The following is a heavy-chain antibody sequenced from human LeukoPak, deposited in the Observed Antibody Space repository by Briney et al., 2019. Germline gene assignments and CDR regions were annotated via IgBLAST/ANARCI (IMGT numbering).Heavy chain of an antibody. CDR3: ARDNTPMVRGVMSNY. J-gene: IGHJ4*02. D-gene: IGHD3-10*01. Sequence: ASVKVSCKASGYTFTSYGISWVRQAPGQGLESMGWISAYNGNTNYAQKLQGRVTMTTDTSTSTAYMELRSLRSDDTAVYYCARDNTPMVRGVMSNYWGQGTLVTVSS. CDR2: ISAYNGNT. V-gene: IGHV1-18*04. CDR1: GYTFTSYG.